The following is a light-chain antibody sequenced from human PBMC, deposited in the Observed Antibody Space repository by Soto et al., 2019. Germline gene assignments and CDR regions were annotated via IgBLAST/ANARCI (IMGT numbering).Light chain of an antibody. CDR1: SSDVGIYNL. CDR2: EGT. Sequence: QSALTQPASVSGSPGQSITISCTGTSSDVGIYNLVSWYQHHPGKAPKLMIYEGTRRPSGVSHRFSGSKSGNTASLTISGLQAEDEADYYCCSYAGSNTYVFGTGTKVTVL. J-gene: IGLJ1*01. CDR3: CSYAGSNTYV. V-gene: IGLV2-23*01.